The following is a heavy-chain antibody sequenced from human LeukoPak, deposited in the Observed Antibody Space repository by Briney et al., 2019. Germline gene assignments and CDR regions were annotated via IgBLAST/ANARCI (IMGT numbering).Heavy chain of an antibody. D-gene: IGHD5-24*01. CDR1: GFTFSSYA. CDR3: ASPDGWLQSDC. J-gene: IGHJ4*02. Sequence: GGSLRLSCAASGFTFSSYAMSWVRQAPGKGLECVLAINCSGGSTYYADSVTSRFTISRDNSKNTLYLQMNSLRAEDTAVYYCASPDGWLQSDCWGQGTLVTVSS. V-gene: IGHV3-23*01. CDR2: INCSGGST.